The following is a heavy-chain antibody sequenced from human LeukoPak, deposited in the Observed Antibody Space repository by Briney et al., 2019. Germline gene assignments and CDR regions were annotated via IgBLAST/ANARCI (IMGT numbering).Heavy chain of an antibody. CDR1: GFTFSSYA. Sequence: GSLRLSCAASGFTFSSYAMHWVRQAPGKGLEWVAVISYDGSNKYYADSVKGRFTISRDNSKNTLYLQMNSLRAEDTAVYYCARDKWFGETDYWGQGTLVTVSS. J-gene: IGHJ4*02. CDR2: ISYDGSNK. V-gene: IGHV3-30*04. D-gene: IGHD3-10*01. CDR3: ARDKWFGETDY.